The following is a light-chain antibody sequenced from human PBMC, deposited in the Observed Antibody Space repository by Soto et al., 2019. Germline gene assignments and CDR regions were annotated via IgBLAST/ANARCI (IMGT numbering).Light chain of an antibody. Sequence: EMTQSPSSVSASVGDRVTITCRASQDIRSWLAWYQHKPGKAPNLLIYSATTLQSGVPYRFSGSGSGTYFTLTISSLQPEDFATYYCQQANVLPPVFGGGTRVEI. CDR3: QQANVLPPV. CDR1: QDIRSW. J-gene: IGKJ4*01. V-gene: IGKV1-12*01. CDR2: SAT.